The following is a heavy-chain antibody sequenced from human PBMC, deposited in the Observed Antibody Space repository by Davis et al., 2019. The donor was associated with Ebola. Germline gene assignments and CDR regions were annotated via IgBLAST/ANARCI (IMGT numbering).Heavy chain of an antibody. Sequence: AASVKVSCKAVGDTLTSYVMTWVRQAPGQGLEWMGGIIPVFRTANYAQKFQGRVSITADESTSTAYMELISLRSEDTAVYYCARFLESHLIHWGQGTLVTVSS. CDR2: IIPVFRTA. J-gene: IGHJ4*02. V-gene: IGHV1-69*13. CDR3: ARFLESHLIH. CDR1: GDTLTSYV. D-gene: IGHD2/OR15-2a*01.